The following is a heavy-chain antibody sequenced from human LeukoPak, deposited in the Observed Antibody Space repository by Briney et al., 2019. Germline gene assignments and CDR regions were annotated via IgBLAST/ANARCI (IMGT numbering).Heavy chain of an antibody. J-gene: IGHJ6*03. CDR2: INSDGTTT. V-gene: IGHV3-74*01. D-gene: IGHD4-17*01. CDR3: ASSGVTVTSSYFYYMDV. CDR1: GFTFSRYW. Sequence: GGSLRLSCAASGFTFSRYWMFWVRQAPGKGLVWVSRINSDGTTTNYADSMKGRFTISRDNAKNTLSLQLNSLRAEDTAVYYCASSGVTVTSSYFYYMDVWGKGTMVAVSS.